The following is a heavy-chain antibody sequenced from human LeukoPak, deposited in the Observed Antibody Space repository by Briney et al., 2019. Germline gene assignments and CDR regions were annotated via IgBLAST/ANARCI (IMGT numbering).Heavy chain of an antibody. V-gene: IGHV4-34*01. CDR3: ARAVVVAAKGYYFDY. CDR1: GGSFSGYY. CDR2: INHSGST. J-gene: IGHJ4*02. Sequence: KPSETLSLTCAVYGGSFSGYYWSWIRQPPGKGLEWIGEINHSGSTNYNPSLKSRVTISVDTSKNQFSLKLSSVTAADTAVYYCARAVVVAAKGYYFDYWGQGTLVTVSS. D-gene: IGHD2-15*01.